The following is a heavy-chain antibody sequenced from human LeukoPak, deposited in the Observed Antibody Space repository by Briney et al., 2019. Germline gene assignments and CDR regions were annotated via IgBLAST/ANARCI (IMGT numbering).Heavy chain of an antibody. CDR1: GFTFSDYG. CDR3: ARGGPYYYGSGSYYREYFQH. D-gene: IGHD3-10*01. Sequence: GGSLRLSCAASGFTFSDYGMHWVRQAPGKGLEWVAFVLYDGSNKNYADSVKGRFTISRDNSKNTLYLQMNSLRAEDTAVYYCARGGPYYYGSGSYYREYFQHWGQGTLVTVSS. CDR2: VLYDGSNK. V-gene: IGHV3-30*02. J-gene: IGHJ1*01.